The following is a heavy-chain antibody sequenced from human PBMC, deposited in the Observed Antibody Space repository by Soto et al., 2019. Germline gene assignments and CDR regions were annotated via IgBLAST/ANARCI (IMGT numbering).Heavy chain of an antibody. CDR1: GYSFTSYW. J-gene: IGHJ6*02. D-gene: IGHD4-17*01. Sequence: GESLKISCKGSGYSFTSYWISWVRQMPGKGLEWMGRIDPSDSYTNYSPSFQGHVTISADKSISTAYLRWSSLKASDTAMYYCARHSPAYGWYYYYYGMDVWGQGITVTVSS. CDR2: IDPSDSYT. CDR3: ARHSPAYGWYYYYYGMDV. V-gene: IGHV5-10-1*01.